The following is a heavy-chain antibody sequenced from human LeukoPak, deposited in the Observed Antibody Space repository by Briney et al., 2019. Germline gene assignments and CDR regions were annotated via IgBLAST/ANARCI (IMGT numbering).Heavy chain of an antibody. Sequence: PSETLSLTCTVSGGSISSSSYYWGWIRQPPGKGLEWIGSIYYSGSTNYNPSLKSRVTISVDTSKNQFSLKLSSVTAADTAVYYCARSKIPYYYDSSGYYWRGYFDYWGQGTLVTVSS. CDR3: ARSKIPYYYDSSGYYWRGYFDY. D-gene: IGHD3-22*01. J-gene: IGHJ4*02. CDR2: IYYSGST. V-gene: IGHV4-39*07. CDR1: GGSISSSSYY.